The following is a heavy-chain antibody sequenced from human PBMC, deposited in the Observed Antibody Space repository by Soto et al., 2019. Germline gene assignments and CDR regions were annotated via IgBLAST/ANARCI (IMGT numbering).Heavy chain of an antibody. V-gene: IGHV5-51*01. CDR1: GYSFTSYW. Sequence: LGESLKISCKGSGYSFTSYWIGWVRQMPGKGLEWMGIIYPGDSDTRYSPSFQGQVTISADKSISTAYLQWSSLKASDTAMYYCARGGTDFWSGYYTGLPGGIDYWGQGTLVTVSS. CDR2: IYPGDSDT. J-gene: IGHJ4*02. D-gene: IGHD3-3*01. CDR3: ARGGTDFWSGYYTGLPGGIDY.